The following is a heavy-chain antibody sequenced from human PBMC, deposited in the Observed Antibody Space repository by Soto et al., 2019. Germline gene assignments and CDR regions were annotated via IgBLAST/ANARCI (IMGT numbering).Heavy chain of an antibody. CDR1: GFTFSNYW. CDR3: AKVRRYSGYEYFDY. D-gene: IGHD5-12*01. V-gene: IGHV3-74*03. CDR2: IIGDGTTT. Sequence: TGGSLRLSCAASGFTFSNYWMHWVRQAPGKGLVWVSRIIGDGTTTAYADSVKGRFTISRDNTRNTLYLQMSSLRAEDTAVYYCAKVRRYSGYEYFDYWGQGALVTVSS. J-gene: IGHJ4*02.